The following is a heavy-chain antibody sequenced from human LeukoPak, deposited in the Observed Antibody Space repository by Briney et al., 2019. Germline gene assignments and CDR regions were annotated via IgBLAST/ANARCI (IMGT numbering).Heavy chain of an antibody. CDR2: IYYSGST. D-gene: IGHD1-1*01. Sequence: PLQTLSLTCTVSGGSISSGGYYWSWIRQHPGKGLEWIGYIYYSGSTYYNPSLKSRVTISVDTSKNQFSLKLSSVTAADTAVYYCAREGLERLTPFDIWGQGTMVTVSS. CDR1: GGSISSGGYY. J-gene: IGHJ3*02. V-gene: IGHV4-31*03. CDR3: AREGLERLTPFDI.